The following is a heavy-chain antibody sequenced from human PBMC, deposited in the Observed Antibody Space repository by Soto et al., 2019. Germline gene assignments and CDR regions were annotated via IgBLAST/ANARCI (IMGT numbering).Heavy chain of an antibody. D-gene: IGHD3-16*02. V-gene: IGHV2-5*02. CDR2: IYWDDDK. J-gene: IGHJ5*02. CDR1: GFSLSTRGVG. Sequence: QITLKESGPTLVNPTQTLTLTCTFSGFSLSTRGVGVGWIRQPPGAALEWLALIYWDDDKRYSPSLRSRLTITKDTSKNQVVLTMTNMDPMDTATYYCSHNAGRTKGGDYIGGSYRLHWFDPWGQGTLVTVSS. CDR3: SHNAGRTKGGDYIGGSYRLHWFDP.